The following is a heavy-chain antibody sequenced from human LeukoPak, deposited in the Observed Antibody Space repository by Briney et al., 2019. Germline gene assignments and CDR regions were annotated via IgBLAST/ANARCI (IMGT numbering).Heavy chain of an antibody. D-gene: IGHD6-19*01. CDR2: IDRRSSYI. V-gene: IGHV3-21*01. CDR1: GFTFSSYS. Sequence: GGSLRLSCAASGFTFSSYSMHWVRQAPGKGLEWVSCIDRRSSYIDYADSVKGRFTISRDNANNSLYLQMNSLRAEDTAVYYCARGIGSAWLFEYWGQGTLITVSS. J-gene: IGHJ4*02. CDR3: ARGIGSAWLFEY.